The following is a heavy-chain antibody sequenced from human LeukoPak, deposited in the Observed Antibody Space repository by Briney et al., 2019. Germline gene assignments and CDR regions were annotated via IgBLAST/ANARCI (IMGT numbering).Heavy chain of an antibody. J-gene: IGHJ6*03. V-gene: IGHV4-34*01. CDR2: INDYTGDT. CDR3: ARVGYSYSINDWSRTGLGAYPTKYYYYMDV. CDR1: GGSFTDYF. D-gene: IGHD5-18*01. Sequence: SETLSLTFTVFGGSFTDYFWTWIRHSPGKGLEWIGEINDYTGDTKYNPSLNSPVSISLEKSKNQLSLELRSVTAADTAVYYCARVGYSYSINDWSRTGLGAYPTKYYYYMDVWGKGTTVTVSS.